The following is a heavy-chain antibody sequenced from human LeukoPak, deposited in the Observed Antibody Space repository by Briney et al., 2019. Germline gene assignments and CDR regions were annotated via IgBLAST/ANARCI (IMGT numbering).Heavy chain of an antibody. CDR2: IIPIFGTA. CDR3: ARGFPTRRSTYYYDSSGYYSSYYYYYMDV. Sequence: SVKVSCKASGGTLSSYAISWVRQAPGQGLEWMGGIIPIFGTANYAQKFQGRVTITADESTSTAYMELSSLRSEDTAVYYCARGFPTRRSTYYYDSSGYYSSYYYYYMDVWGKGTTVTISS. J-gene: IGHJ6*03. D-gene: IGHD3-22*01. V-gene: IGHV1-69*01. CDR1: GGTLSSYA.